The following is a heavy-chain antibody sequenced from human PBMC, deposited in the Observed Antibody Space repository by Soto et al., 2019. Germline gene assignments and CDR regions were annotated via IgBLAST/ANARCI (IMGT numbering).Heavy chain of an antibody. Sequence: EGQLLESGGGLVQPGGSLRLSCAASGFTFSNFVMGWVRRAPGKGLEWVSAIGGTSGSTYYADAVKGRFTISRDNSKDTLSLQMDSLGAEDTALYYCAKRRGDGYFDLWGRGTLVTVAS. V-gene: IGHV3-23*01. J-gene: IGHJ2*01. CDR2: IGGTSGST. D-gene: IGHD7-27*01. CDR3: AKRRGDGYFDL. CDR1: GFTFSNFV.